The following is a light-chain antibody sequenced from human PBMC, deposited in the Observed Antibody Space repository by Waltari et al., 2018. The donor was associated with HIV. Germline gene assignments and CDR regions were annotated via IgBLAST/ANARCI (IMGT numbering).Light chain of an antibody. CDR3: NSRDNNDNHVV. V-gene: IGLV3-19*01. CDR2: GKN. J-gene: IGLJ2*01. CDR1: SLSSYY. Sequence: SSELTQDPAVSVALGQTVRITCQGDSLSSYYASWYQQKTGQAPVLVIYGKNNRPSGIPDLFSGSSSGNTASLTITGAQAEDEADYYCNSRDNNDNHVVFGGGTKVTVL.